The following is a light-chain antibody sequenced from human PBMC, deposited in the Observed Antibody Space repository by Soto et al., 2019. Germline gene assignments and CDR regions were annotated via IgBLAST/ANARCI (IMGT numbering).Light chain of an antibody. CDR2: DVS. CDR1: SGDVGGYNY. Sequence: QSALTQPRSVSGSPGQSVTISCTGTSGDVGGYNYVSWFQQHPGKVPKLIIYDVSNWPSGVSDRFSGSKSGNTASLTISGLQPEDEADYYCSSFTSSSTFVFGTGTKLTVL. J-gene: IGLJ1*01. V-gene: IGLV2-14*03. CDR3: SSFTSSSTFV.